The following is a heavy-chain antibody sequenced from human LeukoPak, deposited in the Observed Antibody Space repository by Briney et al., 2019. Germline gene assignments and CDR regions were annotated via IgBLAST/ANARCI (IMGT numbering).Heavy chain of an antibody. J-gene: IGHJ5*02. CDR3: ARDRPAAT. CDR2: IYYSGST. CDR1: GGSXXXYY. D-gene: IGHD6-6*01. V-gene: IGHV4-59*01. Sequence: TLXLXXTXSGGSXXXYYWSWIRQPPGKGLEWIGYIYYSGSTNYNPSLKSRVTISVDTSKNQFSLKLSSVTAADTAVYYCARDRPAATWGQGTLVTVSS.